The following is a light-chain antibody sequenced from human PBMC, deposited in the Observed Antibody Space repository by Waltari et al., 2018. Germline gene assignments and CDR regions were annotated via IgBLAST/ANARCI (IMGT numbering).Light chain of an antibody. CDR3: QEYYTDSLT. V-gene: IGKV4-1*01. Sequence: DIVMTQSPDSLPVSLGERATIDCKSSQSVLYCPNMKNYIALYQLKSGQPPKLLISWASTRESGVPDRFSGSGSGTEFTLTISDLQAEDVAVYYCQEYYTDSLTFGGGTKVEIK. J-gene: IGKJ4*01. CDR1: QSVLYCPNMKNY. CDR2: WAS.